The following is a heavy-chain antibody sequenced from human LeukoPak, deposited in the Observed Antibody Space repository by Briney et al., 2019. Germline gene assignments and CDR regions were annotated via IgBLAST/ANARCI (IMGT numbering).Heavy chain of an antibody. CDR2: IIPILSQS. D-gene: IGHD3-10*01. CDR3: ATGGAYRDAFDI. V-gene: IGHV1-69*11. CDR1: GGTFSTYS. J-gene: IGHJ3*02. Sequence: ASVTVSCKASGGTFSTYSINWVRQAPGQGLEWMGRIIPILSQSDYAQKFQGTVSITADEFTETAYMELSSLRSDDTAVYYCATGGAYRDAFDIWGQGTMVTVSS.